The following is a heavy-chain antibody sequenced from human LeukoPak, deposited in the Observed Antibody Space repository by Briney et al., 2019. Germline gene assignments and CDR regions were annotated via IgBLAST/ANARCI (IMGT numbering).Heavy chain of an antibody. J-gene: IGHJ4*02. CDR2: IDPHSGGT. CDR1: GGTFSSYA. D-gene: IGHD2-2*02. Sequence: ASVKASCKASGGTFSSYAISWVRQAPGQGLEWVGRIDPHSGGTHYAQKFQVRVTMTRDTSISTVYMELSGLRSDDTAVYYCARAPGPYTNSHFHNWGQGTLVTVSS. CDR3: ARAPGPYTNSHFHN. V-gene: IGHV1-2*02.